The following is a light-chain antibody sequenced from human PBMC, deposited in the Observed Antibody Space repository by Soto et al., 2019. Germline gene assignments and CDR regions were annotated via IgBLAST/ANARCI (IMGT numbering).Light chain of an antibody. CDR2: AAS. CDR3: QQSYNPPLT. Sequence: DIQMTQSPSSLSASVGDRVTITCRASQSISSFLNWYQQQPGKAPNLLIYAASSLQSGVPSRYSGSGSGTDFTLTNSSLQPEDFATYYCQQSYNPPLTFGGGTKVEIK. J-gene: IGKJ4*01. V-gene: IGKV1-39*01. CDR1: QSISSF.